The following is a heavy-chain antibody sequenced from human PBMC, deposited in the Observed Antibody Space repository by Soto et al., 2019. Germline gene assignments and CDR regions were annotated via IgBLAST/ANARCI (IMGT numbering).Heavy chain of an antibody. D-gene: IGHD1-1*01. J-gene: IGHJ4*02. CDR2: IDWDDDK. Sequence: SGPTLVNPTQTLTLTCTFSGFSLSTSGMCVSWIRQPPGKALEWLARIDWDDDKYYSTSLKTRLTISKDTSKNQVVLTMTNMDPVDTATYYCARLVAPGVTGTTFVRDYWGQGTLVTVSS. CDR3: ARLVAPGVTGTTFVRDY. V-gene: IGHV2-70*11. CDR1: GFSLSTSGMC.